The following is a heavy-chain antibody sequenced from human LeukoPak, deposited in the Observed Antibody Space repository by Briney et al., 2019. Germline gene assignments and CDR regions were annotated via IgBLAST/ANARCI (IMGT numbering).Heavy chain of an antibody. D-gene: IGHD6-13*01. Sequence: SETLSLTCTVSGGSISSGDYYWSWIRRPPGKGLEWIGYIYHSGSTYYNPSLKSRVTISEDTSKNQFSLKLSSVTAADTAVYYCAREEQQLVLSDYYYGMDVWGQGTTVTVSS. V-gene: IGHV4-30-4*01. J-gene: IGHJ6*02. CDR3: AREEQQLVLSDYYYGMDV. CDR2: IYHSGST. CDR1: GGSISSGDYY.